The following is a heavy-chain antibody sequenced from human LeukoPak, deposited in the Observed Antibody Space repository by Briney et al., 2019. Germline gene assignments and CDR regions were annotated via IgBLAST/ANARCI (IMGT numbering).Heavy chain of an antibody. CDR1: GFTFSSYG. Sequence: GGSLRLSCAASGFTFSSYGMHWVRQAPGKGLEWVVVIWYDGSNKYYADSVKGRFTISRDNSKNTLYLQMNSLRAEDTAVYYCAKNLVVYSSSWPYFDYWGQGTLVTVSS. CDR2: IWYDGSNK. V-gene: IGHV3-33*06. D-gene: IGHD6-13*01. CDR3: AKNLVVYSSSWPYFDY. J-gene: IGHJ4*02.